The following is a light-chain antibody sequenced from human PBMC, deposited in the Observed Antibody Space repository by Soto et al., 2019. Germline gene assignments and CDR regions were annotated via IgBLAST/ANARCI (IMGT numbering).Light chain of an antibody. V-gene: IGKV3-20*01. CDR2: GTS. CDR1: QSVSSKY. Sequence: DIVLTQSPGTLSLSPGERATLSCRVSQSVSSKYLAWYQQKPGQPPRVLIYGTSIRATGVPERFSGGGSGTDFTLTITRLESEDFAVYYCQKYGSSLFTFGPGTKVDFK. CDR3: QKYGSSLFT. J-gene: IGKJ3*01.